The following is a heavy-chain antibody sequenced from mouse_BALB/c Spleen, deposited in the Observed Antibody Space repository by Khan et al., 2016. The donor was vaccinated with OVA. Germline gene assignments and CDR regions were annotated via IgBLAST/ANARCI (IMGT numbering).Heavy chain of an antibody. J-gene: IGHJ1*01. V-gene: IGHV1-61*01. Sequence: QVRLQQSGADLVRPGASVKLSCKASGYTFTSYWMYWVNQRPGQGLEWIGMIDPSDSDTHYNQMFKDQATLTVDKSSSTAYMQLSSLTSEDSAVYYCARGDGDCLYWYFDVCGAESTVTVSS. CDR3: ARGDGDCLYWYFDV. D-gene: IGHD2-13*01. CDR2: IDPSDSDT. CDR1: GYTFTSYW.